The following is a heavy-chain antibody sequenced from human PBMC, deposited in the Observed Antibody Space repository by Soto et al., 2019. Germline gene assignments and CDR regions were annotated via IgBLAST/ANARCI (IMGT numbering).Heavy chain of an antibody. CDR1: GFTFSDYW. CDR3: AKYKSSSWNLDAFDI. CDR2: IKQDGGDK. J-gene: IGHJ3*02. V-gene: IGHV3-7*01. D-gene: IGHD6-13*01. Sequence: PGGSLRLSCAASGFTFSDYWMSWVRQAPGKGLERVAHIKQDGGDKYYVDSVRGRFTISRDNAENSLYLQMNSLRAEDTAVYYCAKYKSSSWNLDAFDIWAQGTMVPVSS.